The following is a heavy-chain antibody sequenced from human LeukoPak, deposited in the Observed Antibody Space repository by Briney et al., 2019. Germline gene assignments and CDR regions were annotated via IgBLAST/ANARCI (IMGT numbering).Heavy chain of an antibody. CDR3: ARGARDGALDY. Sequence: ASVKVSCKASGYSFTTHGINWVRQAPGQGLEWMGWIDTYTGIPSYVQGFTGRFVFSLDTSVSTAYAQILSLKAEDTAVYYCARGARDGALDYWGQGILVTVSS. CDR1: GYSFTTHG. J-gene: IGHJ4*02. V-gene: IGHV7-4-1*01. D-gene: IGHD3-10*01. CDR2: IDTYTGIP.